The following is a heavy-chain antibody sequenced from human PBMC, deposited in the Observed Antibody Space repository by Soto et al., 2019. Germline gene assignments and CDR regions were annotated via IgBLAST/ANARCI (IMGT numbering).Heavy chain of an antibody. CDR2: IKQDGSEK. CDR1: GFTFSSYW. D-gene: IGHD6-13*01. V-gene: IGHV3-7*03. CDR3: ARKIAAAGSWFDP. J-gene: IGHJ5*02. Sequence: EVQLVESGGGLVQPGGSLRLSCAASGFTFSSYWMSWVRQAPGKGLEWVANIKQDGSEKYYVDSVKGRFTISRDNAKNALYRQMNSLRAEDTAVYYCARKIAAAGSWFDPWGQGTLVTVSS.